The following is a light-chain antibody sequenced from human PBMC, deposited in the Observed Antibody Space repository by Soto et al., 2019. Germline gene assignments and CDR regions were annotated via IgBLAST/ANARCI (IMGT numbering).Light chain of an antibody. CDR3: QQYYSPPMT. CDR1: QSVRSN. CDR2: GAS. V-gene: IGKV3-20*01. Sequence: DIVMTQSPATLSLSPGEGATLSCRASQSVRSNLGWYQQKPGQAPSLLIYGASSRATGIPDRFSGSGSGTDLTLTISRLEPEDFAVYDCQQYYSPPMTFGQGTRLEIK. J-gene: IGKJ5*01.